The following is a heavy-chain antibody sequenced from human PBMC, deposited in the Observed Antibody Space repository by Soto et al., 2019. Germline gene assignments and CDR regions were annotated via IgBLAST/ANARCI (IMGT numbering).Heavy chain of an antibody. J-gene: IGHJ5*02. CDR1: GFTFGSYA. Sequence: EVQLLESGGGLVQPGGSLRLSCAASGFTFGSYAMGWVRQAPGKGLEWVSAITGNSGATNYADSVMGRFTISRDNSKDTLYLQMNSLRAEDTALYYCAKGAYSAVCRWFDPWGQGTLVTVSS. CDR3: AKGAYSAVCRWFDP. D-gene: IGHD6-13*01. V-gene: IGHV3-23*01. CDR2: ITGNSGAT.